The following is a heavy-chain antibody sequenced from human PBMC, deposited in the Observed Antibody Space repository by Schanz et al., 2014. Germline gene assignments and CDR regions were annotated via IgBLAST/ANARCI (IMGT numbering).Heavy chain of an antibody. CDR2: INGYNAHT. CDR1: GYTFTSSG. D-gene: IGHD6-13*01. CDR3: ARDNLVSSSWYNYYGMDV. Sequence: QVQVIQSGPEVKKPGASVKVSCKASGYTFTSSGFSWVRQAPGQGLEWMGWINGYNAHTNYAQKLQGRVTMTTDTSTSTAYMELRSLRSDDTAVYYCARDNLVSSSWYNYYGMDVWGQGTTVTVSS. V-gene: IGHV1-18*01. J-gene: IGHJ6*02.